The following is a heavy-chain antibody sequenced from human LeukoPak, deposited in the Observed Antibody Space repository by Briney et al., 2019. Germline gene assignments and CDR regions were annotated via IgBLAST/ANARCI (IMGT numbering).Heavy chain of an antibody. V-gene: IGHV3-23*01. Sequence: GESLKISCAASGFTFSSYAMSWVRQAPGKGLEWVSAISGSGGSTYYADSVKDRFTISRDNSKNTLYLQMNSLRAEDTAVYYCAKDGSSWLYFDYWGQGTLVTVSS. CDR2: ISGSGGST. D-gene: IGHD6-13*01. CDR1: GFTFSSYA. CDR3: AKDGSSWLYFDY. J-gene: IGHJ4*02.